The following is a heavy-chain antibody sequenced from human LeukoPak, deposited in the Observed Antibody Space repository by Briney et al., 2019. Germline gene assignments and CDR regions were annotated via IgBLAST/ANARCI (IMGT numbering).Heavy chain of an antibody. J-gene: IGHJ5*02. CDR3: ARHTGPDYDFWSGYSPSRFDP. CDR2: IYPGDSDT. D-gene: IGHD3-3*01. V-gene: IGHV5-51*01. Sequence: GESLKISCKGSGYSFSNYWIAWVRQMRGKGLEWMGIIYPGDSDTRYSPSFQGQVTISADRSITTAYLQWNSLKASDTAMYHCARHTGPDYDFWSGYSPSRFDPWGQGTLATVSS. CDR1: GYSFSNYW.